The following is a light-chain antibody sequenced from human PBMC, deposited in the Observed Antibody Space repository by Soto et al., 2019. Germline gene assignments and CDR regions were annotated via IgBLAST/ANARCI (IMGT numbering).Light chain of an antibody. V-gene: IGKV3-20*01. J-gene: IGKJ1*01. CDR2: GAS. CDR3: QQDGSSPKWT. CDR1: PSVSSSY. Sequence: EIVLTQSPGTLSLSPGERATLSCRASPSVSSSYLAWYQQKPGQAPRLLIYGASSRATGIPDRFSGSGSGTDGTLTISRLEPEDFAVYSCQQDGSSPKWTFDHWTKVDIK.